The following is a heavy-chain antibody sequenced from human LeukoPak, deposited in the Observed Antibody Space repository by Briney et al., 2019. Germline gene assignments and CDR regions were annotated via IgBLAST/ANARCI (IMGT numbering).Heavy chain of an antibody. D-gene: IGHD4-23*01. Sequence: ASVKVSCKASGGTFSSYAISWVRQAPGQGLEWMGGIIPIFGTANYAQKFQGRVTITADESTSTTYMELSSLRSEDTAVYYCARGWLAETTVVTPYNYWGQGTLVTVSS. CDR2: IIPIFGTA. CDR3: ARGWLAETTVVTPYNY. CDR1: GGTFSSYA. V-gene: IGHV1-69*13. J-gene: IGHJ4*02.